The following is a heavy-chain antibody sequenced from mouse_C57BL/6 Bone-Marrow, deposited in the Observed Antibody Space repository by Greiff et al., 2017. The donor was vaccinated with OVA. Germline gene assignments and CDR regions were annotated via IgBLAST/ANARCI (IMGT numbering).Heavy chain of an antibody. CDR2: IDPANGNT. V-gene: IGHV14-3*01. CDR1: GFNIKNTY. D-gene: IGHD6-2*01. Sequence: VQLKESVAELVRPGASVKLSCTASGFNIKNTYMHWVKQRPEQGLEWIGRIDPANGNTKYAPKFQGKATITADTSSNTAYLQLSSLTSEDTAIYYCARASLLGYYAMDYWGQGTSVTVSS. J-gene: IGHJ4*01. CDR3: ARASLLGYYAMDY.